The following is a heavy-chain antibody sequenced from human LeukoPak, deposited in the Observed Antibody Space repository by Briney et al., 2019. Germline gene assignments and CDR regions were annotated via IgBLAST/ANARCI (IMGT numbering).Heavy chain of an antibody. CDR1: GFTFRSYA. CDR2: ISGSGGST. CDR3: AKGLSSSWYWFDP. J-gene: IGHJ5*02. Sequence: PGGSLRLSCAASGFTFRSYAMSWVRQAPGKGLDWVSAISGSGGSTYYADSVKGRFTISRDNSKNTLYLQMNSLRAEDTAVYYCAKGLSSSWYWFDPWGQGTLVTVSS. V-gene: IGHV3-23*01. D-gene: IGHD6-13*01.